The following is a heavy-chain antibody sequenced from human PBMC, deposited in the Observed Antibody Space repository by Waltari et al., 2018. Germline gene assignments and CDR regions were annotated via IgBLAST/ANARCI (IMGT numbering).Heavy chain of an antibody. J-gene: IGHJ4*02. Sequence: QVQLVQSGAEVKKPGSSVKVSCKASGCTFSSYAISWVRQAPGQGLEWMGRIIPIFGTANYEQKFQGRVTITAAKSTSTAYMELSSLRSEDTAVYYCARGGESYGSGSYSYYCDYWGQGTLVTVSS. D-gene: IGHD3-10*01. CDR3: ARGGESYGSGSYSYYCDY. CDR2: IIPIFGTA. V-gene: IGHV1-69*08. CDR1: GCTFSSYA.